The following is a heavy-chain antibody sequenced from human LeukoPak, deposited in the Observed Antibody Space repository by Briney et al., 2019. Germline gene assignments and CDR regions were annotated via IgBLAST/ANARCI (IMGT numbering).Heavy chain of an antibody. CDR1: GFTFASYG. CDR3: ARYGSGSYLRYYYYGMDV. J-gene: IGHJ6*02. D-gene: IGHD3-10*01. CDR2: ISGGGGST. Sequence: GGSLRLSCAASGFTFASYGMSWVRQAPGKGLEWVSAISGGGGSTYYADSVKGRFTISRDNAKNSLYLQMNSLRAEDTAVYYCARYGSGSYLRYYYYGMDVWGQGTTVTVSS. V-gene: IGHV3-23*01.